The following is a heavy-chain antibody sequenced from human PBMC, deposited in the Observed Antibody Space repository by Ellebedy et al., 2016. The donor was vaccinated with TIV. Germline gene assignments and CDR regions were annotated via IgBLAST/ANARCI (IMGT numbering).Heavy chain of an antibody. Sequence: GESLKISCAASGFTLSSYWMSWVRQAPGKGLEWVANINQDGREKYYVDSVKGRFSISRDNAKNSLYLQMNSLRAEDTAVYYCARAVGGSSSLWGQGTLVTVSS. CDR2: INQDGREK. CDR3: ARAVGGSSSL. V-gene: IGHV3-7*03. CDR1: GFTLSSYW. D-gene: IGHD6-13*01. J-gene: IGHJ4*02.